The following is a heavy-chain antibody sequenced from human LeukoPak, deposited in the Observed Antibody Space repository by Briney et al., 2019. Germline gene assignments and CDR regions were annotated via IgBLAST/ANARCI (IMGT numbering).Heavy chain of an antibody. Sequence: SVRVSCKASGGTFSTYAINWVRQAPGHGLEWMGGIISMFDTPIYAQKFQGRVTITADASTSTAFLELSSLRSEDTAVYYCARDAGSYYDTNNFNAFDIWGQGTVVTVSS. CDR2: IISMFDTP. J-gene: IGHJ3*02. CDR3: ARDAGSYYDTNNFNAFDI. V-gene: IGHV1-69*13. CDR1: GGTFSTYA. D-gene: IGHD3-10*01.